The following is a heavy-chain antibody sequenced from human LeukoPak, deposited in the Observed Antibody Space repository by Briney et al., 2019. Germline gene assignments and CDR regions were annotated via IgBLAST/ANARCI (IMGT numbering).Heavy chain of an antibody. CDR1: GFTFSSYG. Sequence: AGGSLRLSCAASGFTFSSYGMHWVRQAPGKGLEWVAFIRYDGSNKYYADSVKGRFTISRDNSKNTLYLQMNSLRAEDTAVYYCAKDRHNWNSGYFDYWGQGTLVTVSS. J-gene: IGHJ4*02. V-gene: IGHV3-30*02. CDR2: IRYDGSNK. CDR3: AKDRHNWNSGYFDY. D-gene: IGHD1-20*01.